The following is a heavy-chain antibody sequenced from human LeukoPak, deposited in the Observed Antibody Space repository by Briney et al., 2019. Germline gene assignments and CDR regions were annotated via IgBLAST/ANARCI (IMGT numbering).Heavy chain of an antibody. CDR2: IYYSGST. Sequence: SETLCLTCTVSGGSISSSSYYWGWIRQPPGKGLEWIGSIYYSGSTYYNPSLKSRVTISVDTSKNQFSLKLSSVTAADTAVYYCAQRGDYYDSSGYPRTYDAFDIWGQGKMVTVSS. D-gene: IGHD3-22*01. J-gene: IGHJ3*02. CDR3: AQRGDYYDSSGYPRTYDAFDI. V-gene: IGHV4-39*01. CDR1: GGSISSSSYY.